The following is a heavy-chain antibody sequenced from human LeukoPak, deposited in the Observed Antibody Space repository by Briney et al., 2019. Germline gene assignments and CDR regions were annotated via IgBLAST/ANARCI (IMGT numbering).Heavy chain of an antibody. CDR2: IYRGGST. V-gene: IGHV3-53*01. J-gene: IGHJ3*02. Sequence: GRSLRLSCGASGFTVSRNEMSWVRQAPGKGLEWVSVIYRGGSTYYADSVKGRFTISRDNSKNTLYLQMNSLRAEDTAVYYCGGRSSDSSSWSAFDIWGQGTMVTVSS. D-gene: IGHD6-13*01. CDR3: GGRSSDSSSWSAFDI. CDR1: GFTVSRNE.